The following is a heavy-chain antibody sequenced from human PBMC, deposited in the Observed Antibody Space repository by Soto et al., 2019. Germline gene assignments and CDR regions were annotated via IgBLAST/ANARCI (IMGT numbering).Heavy chain of an antibody. CDR2: ISAYNGNT. J-gene: IGHJ5*02. CDR3: ARDLTPGLAAGFDP. D-gene: IGHD6-13*01. Sequence: GASVKVSCKASGYTFTSYGISWVRQAPGQGLEWMGWISAYNGNTNYAQKLQGRVTMTTNTSTSTAYMELRSLRSDDTAVYYCARDLTPGLAAGFDPWGQGTLVTVSS. CDR1: GYTFTSYG. V-gene: IGHV1-18*01.